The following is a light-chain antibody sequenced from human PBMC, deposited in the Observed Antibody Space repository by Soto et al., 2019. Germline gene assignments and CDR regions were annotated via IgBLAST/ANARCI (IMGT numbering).Light chain of an antibody. V-gene: IGLV2-14*03. CDR3: TSFAPGRIYV. CDR1: SSDIGAYDL. CDR2: EVS. Sequence: QSALTQPASVSGSPGQSITISCSGTSSDIGAYDLVSWYQQHPGRSPKLIIYEVSQRFSRLSYRFSCSKSRNTASLTISGLQAEDEGDYYCTSFAPGRIYVFGSGAKVPAL. J-gene: IGLJ1*01.